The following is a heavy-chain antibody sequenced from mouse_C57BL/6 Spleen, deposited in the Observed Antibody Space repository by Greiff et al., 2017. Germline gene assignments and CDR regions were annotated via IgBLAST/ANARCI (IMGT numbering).Heavy chain of an antibody. CDR1: GFTFSSYG. Sequence: EVQGVESGGDLVKPGGSLKLSCAASGFTFSSYGMSWVRQTPDKRLEWVATISSGGSYTYYPDSVKGRFTISRDNAKNTLYLQRSSLKSEDTAMYYCARQDYFDDWGQGTTLTVSS. CDR2: ISSGGSYT. CDR3: ARQDYFDD. V-gene: IGHV5-6*01. J-gene: IGHJ2*01.